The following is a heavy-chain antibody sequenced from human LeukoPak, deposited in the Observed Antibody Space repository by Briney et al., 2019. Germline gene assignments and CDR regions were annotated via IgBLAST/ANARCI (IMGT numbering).Heavy chain of an antibody. CDR1: GFTFSISW. CDR2: IKQDGSEK. J-gene: IGHJ6*03. D-gene: IGHD3-9*01. Sequence: GGSLRLSCEASGFTFSISWMGWVRQAPGKGLEWVANIKQDGSEKYYVDSVKGRFIISRDNAKNSLYLQMNSLRVEDTAVYYCARDFDRLIRKIGRESLYYYYYYMDVWGKGTTVTVSS. CDR3: ARDFDRLIRKIGRESLYYYYYYMDV. V-gene: IGHV3-7*01.